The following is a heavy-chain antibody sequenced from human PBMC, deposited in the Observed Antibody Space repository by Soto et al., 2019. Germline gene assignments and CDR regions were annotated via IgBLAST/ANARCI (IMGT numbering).Heavy chain of an antibody. CDR2: IYYSGST. D-gene: IGHD6-19*01. Sequence: SETLSLTCTVSGGSISSGGYYWSWIRQHPGKGLEWIGYIYYSGSTYYNPSLKSRVTISVDTSKNQFSLKLSSVTAADTAVYYCARDHSAYSSGWYPNYFDYWGQGTLVTVSS. J-gene: IGHJ4*02. CDR3: ARDHSAYSSGWYPNYFDY. CDR1: GGSISSGGYY. V-gene: IGHV4-31*03.